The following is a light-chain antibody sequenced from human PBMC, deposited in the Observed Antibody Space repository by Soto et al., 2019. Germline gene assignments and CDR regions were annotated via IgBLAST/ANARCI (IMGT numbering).Light chain of an antibody. CDR1: QSVSSSY. J-gene: IGKJ4*01. CDR3: QQYGSSPKLT. Sequence: EIVLTQSPGTLSLSPGERATLSCRASQSVSSSYLAWYQQKPGQAPRLLICGASSRATGIPDRFSGSGSGTDFTLTISRQEPEDFAVYYCQQYGSSPKLTLGGGTKVEIK. V-gene: IGKV3-20*01. CDR2: GAS.